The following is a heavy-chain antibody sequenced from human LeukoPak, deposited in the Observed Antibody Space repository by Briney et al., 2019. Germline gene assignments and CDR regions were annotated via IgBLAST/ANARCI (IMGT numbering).Heavy chain of an antibody. CDR3: SRGWNGPDY. CDR1: GFTFSSYS. Sequence: GGSLRLSCAASGFTFSSYSMNWVRQAPGQGLEWVSSISSSSSYISYADSVKGRFTISRDNAENSLYLQMNSLRADDTAVYYCSRGWNGPDYWGQGTLVTVSS. D-gene: IGHD2-8*01. V-gene: IGHV3-21*01. CDR2: ISSSSSYI. J-gene: IGHJ4*02.